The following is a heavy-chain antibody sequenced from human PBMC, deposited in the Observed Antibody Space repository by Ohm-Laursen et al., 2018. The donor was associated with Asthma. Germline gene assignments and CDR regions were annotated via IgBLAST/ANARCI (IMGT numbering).Heavy chain of an antibody. CDR3: ARTPGYCSGGSCYAFYFDY. CDR1: GFTFSSYW. CDR2: IKEDGSEK. J-gene: IGHJ4*02. V-gene: IGHV3-7*01. Sequence: SLRLSCAASGFTFSSYWMSWVRQAPGKGLEWVANIKEDGSEKYYVDSVRGRFTISRDNAKNSLYLQMNSLRAEDTAVYYCARTPGYCSGGSCYAFYFDYWGQGTLVTVSS. D-gene: IGHD2-15*01.